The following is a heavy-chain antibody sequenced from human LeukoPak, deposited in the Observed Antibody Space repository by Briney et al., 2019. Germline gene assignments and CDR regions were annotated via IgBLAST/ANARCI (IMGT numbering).Heavy chain of an antibody. CDR3: ARGGSSGYSCGYLPQIYFFDY. CDR1: GFTFDDYA. J-gene: IGHJ4*02. D-gene: IGHD5-18*01. V-gene: IGHV3-9*01. Sequence: PGRSLRLSCAASGFTFDDYAMHWVRQAPGKGLEWVSGISWNSGSIGYADSVKGRFTISRDNAKNSLYLQMNSLRAEDTALYYCARGGSSGYSCGYLPQIYFFDYWGQGTLVTVSS. CDR2: ISWNSGSI.